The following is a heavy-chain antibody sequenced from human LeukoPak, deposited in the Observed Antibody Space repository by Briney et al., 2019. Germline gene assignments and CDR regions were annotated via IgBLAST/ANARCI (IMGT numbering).Heavy chain of an antibody. V-gene: IGHV4-39*01. CDR1: GGSISSSSFY. Sequence: PSETLSLTCTVSGGSISSSSFYWVWMRQPPGQGLEWIGSIYYSGSTYYNPSLKSRVTISVDTSKNQFSLKLSSVTAADTAVYYCARYGAVAGSDYWGQGTLVTVSS. D-gene: IGHD6-19*01. CDR2: IYYSGST. CDR3: ARYGAVAGSDY. J-gene: IGHJ4*02.